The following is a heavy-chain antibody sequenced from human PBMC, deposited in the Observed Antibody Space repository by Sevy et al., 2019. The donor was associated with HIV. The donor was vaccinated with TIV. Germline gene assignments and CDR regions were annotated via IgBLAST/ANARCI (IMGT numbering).Heavy chain of an antibody. CDR2: IEYDGSKK. V-gene: IGHV3-30*04. CDR1: GFTLRSYA. CDR3: ARDRFSGSLDY. J-gene: IGHJ4*02. D-gene: IGHD1-26*01. Sequence: GGSLRLSCAASGFTLRSYAMHWVRQAPGKGLEWVALIEYDGSKKYYADSVKGRFTISRDNSKNTLYLQMNSLRAEDTATYYCARDRFSGSLDYWGQGTLVTVSS.